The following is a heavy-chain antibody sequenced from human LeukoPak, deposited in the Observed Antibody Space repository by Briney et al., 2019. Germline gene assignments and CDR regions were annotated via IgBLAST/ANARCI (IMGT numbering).Heavy chain of an antibody. CDR3: ARGRPWYSSSWYPFDY. V-gene: IGHV4-34*01. CDR2: INHSGST. J-gene: IGHJ4*02. CDR1: GRSFSGYY. D-gene: IGHD6-13*01. Sequence: SETLSLTCAVYGRSFSGYYWSWIRQPPGKGLEWIGEINHSGSTNYNPSLKSRVTISVDTSKNQFSLKLSSVTAADTAVYYCARGRPWYSSSWYPFDYWGQGTLVTVSS.